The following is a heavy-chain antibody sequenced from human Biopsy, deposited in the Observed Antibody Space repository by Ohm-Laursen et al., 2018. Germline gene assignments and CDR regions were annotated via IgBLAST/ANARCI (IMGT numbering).Heavy chain of an antibody. CDR2: NIPIFGTG. Sequence: SVKASCKAPEGTFTTYGVNWVRQAPGQGLEWLGGNIPIFGTGNYAQKFQDRVTVAADTSTSTATMELRSLRSDDTAVHYCATKLTGYFHHWGQGTLVIVSS. V-gene: IGHV1-69*06. CDR3: ATKLTGYFHH. CDR1: EGTFTTYG. J-gene: IGHJ1*01. D-gene: IGHD3-9*01.